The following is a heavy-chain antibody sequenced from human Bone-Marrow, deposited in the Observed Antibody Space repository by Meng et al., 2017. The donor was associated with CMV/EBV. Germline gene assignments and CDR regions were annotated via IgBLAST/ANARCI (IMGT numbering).Heavy chain of an antibody. CDR2: IYSGGST. J-gene: IGHJ6*02. V-gene: IGHV3-NL1*01. Sequence: GESLKISCAASGFTFSSYGMHWVRQAPGKGLEWVSVIYSGGSTYYADSVKGRFTISRDNSKNTLYLQMNSLRAEDTAVYYCARDTAGDVGSMDVWGQGPTVTVSS. CDR3: ARDTAGDVGSMDV. D-gene: IGHD7-27*01. CDR1: GFTFSSYG.